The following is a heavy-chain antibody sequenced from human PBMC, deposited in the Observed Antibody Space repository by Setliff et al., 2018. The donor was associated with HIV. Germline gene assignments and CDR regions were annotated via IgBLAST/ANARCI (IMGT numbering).Heavy chain of an antibody. CDR2: IYYSGST. V-gene: IGHV4-31*11. J-gene: IGHJ3*02. D-gene: IGHD6-13*01. CDR3: ARDRSSWPGGPNDASDI. Sequence: SETLSLTCAVSGGSISSGGYYWNWIRLQPGKGLEWIGHIYYSGSTQYNPSLKSRVAISVDTSKDQLSLTVSSVTAADTAIYYCARDRSSWPGGPNDASDIWGPGTMVTVSS. CDR1: GGSISSGGYY.